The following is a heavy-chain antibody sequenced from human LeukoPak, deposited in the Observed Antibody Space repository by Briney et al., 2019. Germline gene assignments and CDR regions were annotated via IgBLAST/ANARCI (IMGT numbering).Heavy chain of an antibody. Sequence: GGSLRLSCAASGFTFSNYAMSWVRQAPGKGLEWVSAISGSGGSTYYADSVKGRFTISRDNSKNTLYLQMNSLRAEDTAVYYCAKDCELDIDRAYYYYGMDVWGQGTTVTVSS. CDR1: GFTFSNYA. J-gene: IGHJ6*02. CDR2: ISGSGGST. CDR3: AKDCELDIDRAYYYYGMDV. V-gene: IGHV3-23*01. D-gene: IGHD5-12*01.